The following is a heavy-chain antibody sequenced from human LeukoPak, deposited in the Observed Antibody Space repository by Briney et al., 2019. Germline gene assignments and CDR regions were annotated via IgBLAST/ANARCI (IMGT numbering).Heavy chain of an antibody. J-gene: IGHJ6*02. Sequence: SETLSLTCTVSGGSISSYYWSWIRQPPGKGLEWIGYIYYSGSTNYNPSLKSRVTISVDTSKNQFSLKPSSVTAADTAVYYCVRAYLGYYYGMDVWGQGTTVTASS. CDR1: GGSISSYY. V-gene: IGHV4-59*01. CDR2: IYYSGST. CDR3: VRAYLGYYYGMDV.